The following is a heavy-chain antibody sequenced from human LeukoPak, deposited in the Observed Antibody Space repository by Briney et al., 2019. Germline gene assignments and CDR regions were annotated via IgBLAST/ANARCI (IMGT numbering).Heavy chain of an antibody. CDR1: GFTFNNYA. Sequence: PGGSLRLSCAASGFTFNNYAMSWVRQPPGKGLEWVSAISGSGGSTYYADSVKGRFTISRDNSKNTLYLQMNSLRAEDTAVYYCAKRSSYDSSGPPAEHWGQGTLVTVSS. V-gene: IGHV3-23*01. J-gene: IGHJ4*02. D-gene: IGHD3-22*01. CDR2: ISGSGGST. CDR3: AKRSSYDSSGPPAEH.